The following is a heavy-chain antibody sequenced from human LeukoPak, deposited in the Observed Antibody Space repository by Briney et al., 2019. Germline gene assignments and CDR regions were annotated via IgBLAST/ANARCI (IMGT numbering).Heavy chain of an antibody. CDR1: GFTFSSHS. D-gene: IGHD6-19*01. CDR3: ARDGPYSSGGPWYFDL. J-gene: IGHJ2*01. CDR2: ISSSSSTI. V-gene: IGHV3-48*04. Sequence: GGSLRLSCAASGFTFSSHSMNWVRQAPGKGLEWISYISSSSSTIYYADSVKGRFTISRDNAKNSLYLQMNSLRAEDTAVYYCARDGPYSSGGPWYFDLWGRGTLVTVSS.